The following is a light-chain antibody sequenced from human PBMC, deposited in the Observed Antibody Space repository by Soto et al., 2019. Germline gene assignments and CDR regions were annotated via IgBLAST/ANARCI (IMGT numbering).Light chain of an antibody. V-gene: IGLV2-8*01. CDR3: RSYAGYTNFV. CDR2: EVY. CDR1: SSDVGGYNY. J-gene: IGLJ1*01. Sequence: QSALTQPPAASGSPGQSVTISWTGTSSDVGGYNYVSWYQKHPGKAPILLIYEVYRRPSGVPNRFSGSKSGNRASLTVSGLQAEDEADYYCRSYAGYTNFVFGTGNKVTVL.